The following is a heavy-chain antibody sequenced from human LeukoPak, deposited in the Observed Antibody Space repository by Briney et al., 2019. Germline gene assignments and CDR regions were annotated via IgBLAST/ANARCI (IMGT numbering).Heavy chain of an antibody. CDR1: GFTFSSYD. D-gene: IGHD3-9*01. CDR3: ARGNLLLLRYFDWLLNYFDY. V-gene: IGHV3-30*03. Sequence: GGSLRLSCAASGFTFSSYDIHWVRQAPGKGLEWVAVISYDGSNKYYADSVKGRFTISRDNSRNTLHLQMNSLRAEDTAVYYCARGNLLLLRYFDWLLNYFDYWGQGTLVTVSS. CDR2: ISYDGSNK. J-gene: IGHJ4*02.